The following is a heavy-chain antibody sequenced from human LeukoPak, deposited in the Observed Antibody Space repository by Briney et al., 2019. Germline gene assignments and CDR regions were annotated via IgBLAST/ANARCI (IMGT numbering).Heavy chain of an antibody. V-gene: IGHV3-48*02. Sequence: PGGSLRLSCAASGFTFSSYSMNWVRRAPGKGLEWVSYISSTSGTIYYAGSAQGRFTISRDNAKNSLYLQMNSLRDEDTAVYYCARGRRTVTGPKYYYGMDVWGQGTTVTVSS. CDR1: GFTFSSYS. CDR3: ARGRRTVTGPKYYYGMDV. CDR2: ISSTSGTI. J-gene: IGHJ6*02. D-gene: IGHD2-21*02.